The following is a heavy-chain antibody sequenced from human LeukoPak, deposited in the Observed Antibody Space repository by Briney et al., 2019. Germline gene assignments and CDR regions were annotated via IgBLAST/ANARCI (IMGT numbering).Heavy chain of an antibody. D-gene: IGHD2-15*01. Sequence: SETLSLTCTVSGGSISSYYWSWIRQPPGKGLEWIGYIYYSGSTNYSPSLKSRVTISVDTSKNQFSLKLSSVTAADTAVYYCARDSAATSAFDIWGQGTMVTVSS. CDR3: ARDSAATSAFDI. J-gene: IGHJ3*02. V-gene: IGHV4-59*01. CDR2: IYYSGST. CDR1: GGSISSYY.